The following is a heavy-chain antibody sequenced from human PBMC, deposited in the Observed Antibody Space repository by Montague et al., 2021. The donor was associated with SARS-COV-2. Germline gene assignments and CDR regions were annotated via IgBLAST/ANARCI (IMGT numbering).Heavy chain of an antibody. J-gene: IGHJ4*02. Sequence: SETLSLTCSVSGEPISGFFWNWIRQPAGKGLEWIGRSYASGGTNYNPSLESRVTMSVDTYKNQFPLKVNTVTAADTAMYCCARGSPGYWGQGTLVTVSS. V-gene: IGHV4-4*07. CDR1: GEPISGFF. CDR3: ARGSPGY. CDR2: SYASGGT. D-gene: IGHD1-1*01.